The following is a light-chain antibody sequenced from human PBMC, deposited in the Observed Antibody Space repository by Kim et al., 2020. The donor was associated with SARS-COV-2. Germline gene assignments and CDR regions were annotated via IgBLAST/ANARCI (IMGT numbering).Light chain of an antibody. V-gene: IGLV3-19*01. CDR1: SLRSYY. CDR3: NSRNSNDIVV. CDR2: SKN. J-gene: IGLJ2*01. Sequence: ALGQTVTITFQRDSLRSYYASWYQQKPGQSPIVVIYSKNNRPAGTLDRFSGSSSRNTASLTITATTSGDEADYYCNSRNSNDIVVFAGGTQLTVL.